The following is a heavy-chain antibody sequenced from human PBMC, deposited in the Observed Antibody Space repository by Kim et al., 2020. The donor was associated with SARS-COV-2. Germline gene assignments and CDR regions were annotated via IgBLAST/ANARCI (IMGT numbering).Heavy chain of an antibody. D-gene: IGHD3-3*01. V-gene: IGHV1-3*01. CDR3: ARGWYYDFWRGYLGHWFDP. Sequence: ASVKVSCKASGYTFTSYAMHWVRQAPGQRLEWMGWNNAGNGNTKYSQKFQGRVTITRDTSASTAYMELSSLRSEDTAVYYCARGWYYDFWRGYLGHWFDPGGQGTLVTVSS. CDR1: GYTFTSYA. J-gene: IGHJ5*02. CDR2: NNAGNGNT.